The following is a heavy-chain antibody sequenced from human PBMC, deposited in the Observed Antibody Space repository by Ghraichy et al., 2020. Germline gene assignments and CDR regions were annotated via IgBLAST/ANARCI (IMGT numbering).Heavy chain of an antibody. Sequence: SETLSPTCAISGDSVSSNSGAWNWIRQSPSRGLEWLGRTYYRSKWYNDYAVSVKGRITISPDTSKNQFSLQLNSVTPEDTAVYYCARIVGGMVDYWGQGTLVTVSS. CDR3: ARIVGGMVDY. D-gene: IGHD1-26*01. CDR1: GDSVSSNSGA. V-gene: IGHV6-1*01. CDR2: TYYRSKWYN. J-gene: IGHJ4*02.